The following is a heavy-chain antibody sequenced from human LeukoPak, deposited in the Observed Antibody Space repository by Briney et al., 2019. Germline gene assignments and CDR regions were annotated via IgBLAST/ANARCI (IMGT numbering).Heavy chain of an antibody. J-gene: IGHJ4*02. Sequence: PGGSLRLSCAASGFTFSSYEMNWVRQAPGKGLEWVSYISSSGGTIYYADSVKGRFTISRDNAKNSLYLQMNSLRAEDTAVYYCARDLRGNDYVWGSYRYIDYWGQGTLVTVSS. CDR1: GFTFSSYE. D-gene: IGHD3-16*02. CDR3: ARDLRGNDYVWGSYRYIDY. V-gene: IGHV3-48*03. CDR2: ISSSGGTI.